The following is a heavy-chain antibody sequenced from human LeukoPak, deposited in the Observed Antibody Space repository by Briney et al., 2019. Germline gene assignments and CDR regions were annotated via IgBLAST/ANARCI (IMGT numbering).Heavy chain of an antibody. J-gene: IGHJ1*01. CDR1: GGTFSSYA. V-gene: IGHV1-69*05. CDR2: IIPIFGTA. CDR3: AREALLYYDSSGYYLGWFQH. Sequence: ASVKVSCKASGGTFSSYAISWVRQAPGQGLEWTGRIIPIFGTANYAQKFQGRVTITTDESTSTAYMELSSLRSEDTAVYYCAREALLYYDSSGYYLGWFQHWGQGTLVTVSS. D-gene: IGHD3-22*01.